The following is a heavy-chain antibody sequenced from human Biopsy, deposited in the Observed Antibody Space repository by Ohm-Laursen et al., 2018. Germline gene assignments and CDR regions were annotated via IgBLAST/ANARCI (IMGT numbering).Heavy chain of an antibody. CDR1: GDSFTSYA. J-gene: IGHJ5*02. D-gene: IGHD1-26*01. CDR3: ARGEGSSWFDP. CDR2: IIPIPNVA. Sequence: ASVKVSCKASGDSFTSYAIGWVRQAPGQGLEWMGGIIPIPNVATYAQKFQGRITITADESTSTGYMELRSLTSDDTAVYFCARGEGSSWFDPWGHGTLVTVSS. V-gene: IGHV1-69*10.